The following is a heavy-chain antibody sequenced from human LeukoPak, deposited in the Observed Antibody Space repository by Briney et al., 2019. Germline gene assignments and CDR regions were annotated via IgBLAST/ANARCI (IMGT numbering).Heavy chain of an antibody. V-gene: IGHV4-38-2*02. CDR3: ARGRLRYFDWLKGTDAFDI. CDR1: GYSISSGYY. D-gene: IGHD3-9*01. Sequence: PSETLSLTCTVSGYSISSGYYWGWIRQPPGKGLEWIGEINHSGSTNYNPSLKSRVTISVDTSKNQFSLKLSSVTAADTAVYYCARGRLRYFDWLKGTDAFDIWGQGTMVTVSS. CDR2: INHSGST. J-gene: IGHJ3*02.